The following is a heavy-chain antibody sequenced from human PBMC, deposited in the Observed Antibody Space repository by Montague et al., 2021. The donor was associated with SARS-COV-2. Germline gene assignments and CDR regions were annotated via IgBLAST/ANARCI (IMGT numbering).Heavy chain of an antibody. J-gene: IGHJ6*02. V-gene: IGHV4-34*01. Sequence: SETLSLTCTVSGGSISNYYWSWIRQPPGKGLEWIGEINHSGSTNYSPSLKSRVTISVDTSKNQFSLKLSSVTATDTAVYYCARVRYYGSGTSLGMDVWAKGPRSPSP. CDR3: ARVRYYGSGTSLGMDV. CDR2: INHSGST. D-gene: IGHD3-10*01. CDR1: GGSISNYY.